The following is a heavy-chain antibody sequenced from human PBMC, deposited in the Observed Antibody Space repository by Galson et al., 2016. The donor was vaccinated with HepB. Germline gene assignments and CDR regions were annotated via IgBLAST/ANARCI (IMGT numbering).Heavy chain of an antibody. CDR2: IYYNGNT. CDR3: AKASIVGATTVRWFDP. CDR1: GGSIRSSSYY. V-gene: IGHV4-39*07. J-gene: IGHJ5*02. Sequence: SETLSLTCIVSGGSIRSSSYYWGWIRQSPGKGLEWIGSIYYNGNTYYNPSLKSRVNISVDTSKNQFSLSLTSVTAADTAVYYCAKASIVGATTVRWFDPWGQGTLVTVSS. D-gene: IGHD1-26*01.